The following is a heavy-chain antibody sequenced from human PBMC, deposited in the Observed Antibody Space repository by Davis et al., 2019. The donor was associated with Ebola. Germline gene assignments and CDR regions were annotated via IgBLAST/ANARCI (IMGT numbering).Heavy chain of an antibody. V-gene: IGHV3-9*01. CDR2: ISWNSGSI. D-gene: IGHD6-13*01. Sequence: PGGSLRLSCAASGFNFDDYAMHWVRQAPGKGLEWVSGISWNSGSIGYADSVKGRFTISRDNAKNSLYLQMNSLRAEDTALYYCAKDLRLGSSSWPQGFDYWGQGTLVTVSS. CDR1: GFNFDDYA. CDR3: AKDLRLGSSSWPQGFDY. J-gene: IGHJ4*02.